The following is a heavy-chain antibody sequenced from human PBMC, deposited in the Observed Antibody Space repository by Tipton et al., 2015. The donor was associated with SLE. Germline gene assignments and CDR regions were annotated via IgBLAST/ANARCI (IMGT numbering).Heavy chain of an antibody. V-gene: IGHV4-34*01. CDR2: INHSGST. CDR1: GGSISTYY. J-gene: IGHJ4*02. D-gene: IGHD1-26*01. CDR3: ATSGSLYPFEY. Sequence: TLSLTCTVSGGSISTYYWSWIRQSPGKGLEWIGEINHSGSTNHNPSLKSRVTISVDTSKNQFSLKVNSVTAADTAVYYCATSGSLYPFEYWGQGTLVTVSS.